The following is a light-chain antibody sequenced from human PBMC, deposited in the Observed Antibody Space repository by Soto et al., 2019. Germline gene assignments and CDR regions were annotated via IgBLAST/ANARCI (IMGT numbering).Light chain of an antibody. J-gene: IGKJ1*01. CDR2: DVS. V-gene: IGKV1-5*01. Sequence: DIQMTQSPSTLSASVGDRVTITCRASQSISRWLAWYHQKPVKAPKLLIYDVSNLEIGVPSRFSGIGSGTEFTLTISGLQPDDSATYYCQQYNTFWTFGQGTKVDI. CDR3: QQYNTFWT. CDR1: QSISRW.